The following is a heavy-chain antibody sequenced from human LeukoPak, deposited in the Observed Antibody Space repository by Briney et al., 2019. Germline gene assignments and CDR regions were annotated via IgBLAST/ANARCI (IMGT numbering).Heavy chain of an antibody. CDR2: INPNSGGT. J-gene: IGHJ4*02. D-gene: IGHD6-13*01. CDR1: GYTFTGYY. Sequence: ASVKVSCKASGYTFTGYYMHWVRQAPGQGLEWMGWINPNSGGTNYAQKFQGRVTMTRDTSISTAYMELSRLRSEDMAVYYCARDLAAYSSSWYYFDYWGQGTLVTVSS. V-gene: IGHV1-2*02. CDR3: ARDLAAYSSSWYYFDY.